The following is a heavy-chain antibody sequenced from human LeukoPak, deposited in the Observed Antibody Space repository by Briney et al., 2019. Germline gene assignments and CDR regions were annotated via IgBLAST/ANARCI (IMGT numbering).Heavy chain of an antibody. V-gene: IGHV4-34*01. CDR1: GGSFSGYY. CDR2: INHSGST. Sequence: PSETLSLTCAVYGGSFSGYYWSWIRQPPGKGLEWIGEINHSGSTNYNPSLKSRVTISVDTSKNQFSLKLSSVTAADTAVYYCARGQVMGRLHSRFDYWGQGTLVTVSS. D-gene: IGHD5-24*01. CDR3: ARGQVMGRLHSRFDY. J-gene: IGHJ4*02.